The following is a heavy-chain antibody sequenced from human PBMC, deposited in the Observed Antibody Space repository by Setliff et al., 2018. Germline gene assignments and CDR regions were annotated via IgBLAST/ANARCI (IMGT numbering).Heavy chain of an antibody. J-gene: IGHJ4*02. V-gene: IGHV4-59*01. D-gene: IGHD4-17*01. Sequence: PSETLSLTCTVSGGSISGFAWNWIRQFPGKRLEWIGEISSSGGTLYTPSLRSRVSMSVDTSRNQFSLNLTSMTAADTAVYYCARIWGYGDFSFGHWGQGTLVTVSS. CDR1: GGSISGFA. CDR3: ARIWGYGDFSFGH. CDR2: ISSSGGT.